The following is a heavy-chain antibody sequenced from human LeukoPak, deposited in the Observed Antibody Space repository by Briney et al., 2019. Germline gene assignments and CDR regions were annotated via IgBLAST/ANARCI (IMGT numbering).Heavy chain of an antibody. CDR1: GGTFSSYA. V-gene: IGHV1-69*13. CDR2: IFPISGTV. J-gene: IGHJ3*02. D-gene: IGHD3-22*01. CDR3: ARAGVWDYSDSSGYHNAAFDI. Sequence: SVKVSCKASGGTFSSYAISWVRQAPGQGLDWMGGIFPISGTVKYAQKFQGRVTITADESTSTAYMELSSLRSEDTAVYYCARAGVWDYSDSSGYHNAAFDIWGQGTMVTVSS.